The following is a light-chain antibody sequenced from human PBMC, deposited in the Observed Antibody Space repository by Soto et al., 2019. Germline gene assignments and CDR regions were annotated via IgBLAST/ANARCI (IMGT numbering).Light chain of an antibody. CDR2: AVS. Sequence: DIQVTPSPSAMSASVGDRVTITCRASQDISHYLAWFQQKPGKVPKRLIFAVSNLESGVPSRFRGSGSGTEFTLTITSLQPEDFATYYCLQHNSYPWTFGQGTKVDIK. J-gene: IGKJ1*01. V-gene: IGKV1-17*03. CDR1: QDISHY. CDR3: LQHNSYPWT.